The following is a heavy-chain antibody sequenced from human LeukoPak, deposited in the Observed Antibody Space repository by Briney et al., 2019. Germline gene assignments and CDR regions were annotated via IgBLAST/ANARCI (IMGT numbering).Heavy chain of an antibody. CDR2: ISSSTNYI. CDR1: GFTFSSYW. Sequence: GGSLRLSCAASGFTFSSYWIYWVRQAPGKGLEWVSYISSSTNYINYANSVKGRFTISRDNAKNSLYLQMNSLRAEDTAVYYCARVGPGSGSYFDYWGQGTLVTVSS. CDR3: ARVGPGSGSYFDY. D-gene: IGHD3-10*01. V-gene: IGHV3-21*05. J-gene: IGHJ4*02.